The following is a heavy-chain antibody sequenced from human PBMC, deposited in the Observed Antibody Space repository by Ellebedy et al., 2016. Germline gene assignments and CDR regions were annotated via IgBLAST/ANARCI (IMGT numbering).Heavy chain of an antibody. CDR2: MRGDGAKT. V-gene: IGHV3-23*01. D-gene: IGHD4-17*01. CDR3: RQGHYANY. CDR1: GLTVSSFF. Sequence: GGSLRLSXAPSGLTVSSFFMGWVHQAPGKGLEWVSTMRGDGAKTHLADSVKGRFTMSRDIPKNTVYLQMNRLRAEDTAVYYCRQGHYANYWGQGTLVTVSS. J-gene: IGHJ4*02.